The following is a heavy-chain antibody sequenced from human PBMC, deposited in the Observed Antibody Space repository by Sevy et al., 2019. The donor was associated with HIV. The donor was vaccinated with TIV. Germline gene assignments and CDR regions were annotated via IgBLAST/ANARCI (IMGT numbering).Heavy chain of an antibody. Sequence: GGSLRLSCTTSGFTFTNAGMGWVRQAPGKGLEWVGRIRSNTDGGTTDYAAPLKGRFTISRDDSKNTLYLQMNILKSADTAVYYCTTDREYGDYKGGFDYWGQGTLVTVSS. D-gene: IGHD4-17*01. CDR3: TTDREYGDYKGGFDY. J-gene: IGHJ4*02. CDR1: GFTFTNAG. CDR2: IRSNTDGGTT. V-gene: IGHV3-15*01.